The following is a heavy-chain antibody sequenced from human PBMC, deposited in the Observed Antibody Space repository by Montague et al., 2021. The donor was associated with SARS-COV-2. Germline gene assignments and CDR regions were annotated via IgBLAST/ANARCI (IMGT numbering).Heavy chain of an antibody. CDR2: IYYSGST. CDR3: ARFPTSYYYDSKAGPATPGAWEN. J-gene: IGHJ3*01. CDR1: GGSISSSSYY. V-gene: IGHV4-39*01. Sequence: SETLSLTCTVSGGSISSSSYYWGWLRQPPGKGLEWIGSIYYSGSTYYNPSLKSRVTISVDTSKNQFSLKLSSVTAADTAVYYCARFPTSYYYDSKAGPATPGAWENWGQGTMVTVSS. D-gene: IGHD3-22*01.